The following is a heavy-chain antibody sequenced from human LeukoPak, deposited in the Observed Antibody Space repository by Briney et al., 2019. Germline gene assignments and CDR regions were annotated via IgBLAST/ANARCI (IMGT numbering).Heavy chain of an antibody. D-gene: IGHD1-26*01. CDR2: INHSGST. J-gene: IGHJ4*02. Sequence: SETLSLTCAVYGGSFSGYYWSWIRQPPGKGLEWIGEINHSGSTNYNPSLKSRVTISVDTSKNQFSLKLSSVTAADTAVYYCARQPPKVGARALDYWGQGTLVTGSS. CDR1: GGSFSGYY. CDR3: ARQPPKVGARALDY. V-gene: IGHV4-34*01.